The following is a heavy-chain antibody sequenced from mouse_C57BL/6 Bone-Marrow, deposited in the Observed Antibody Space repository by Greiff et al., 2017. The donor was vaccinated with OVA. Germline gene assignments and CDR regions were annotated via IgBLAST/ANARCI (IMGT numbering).Heavy chain of an antibody. Sequence: EVKLVESGGGLVQPGGSLSLSCAASGFTFTDYYMSWVRQPPGKALEWLGFIRNKANGYTTEYSASVKGRFTISKDNSQSILYLQMNALRAEDSATYYCARLGGYYFDYWGQGTTLTVSS. J-gene: IGHJ2*01. CDR1: GFTFTDYY. D-gene: IGHD1-1*02. CDR3: ARLGGYYFDY. V-gene: IGHV7-3*01. CDR2: IRNKANGYTT.